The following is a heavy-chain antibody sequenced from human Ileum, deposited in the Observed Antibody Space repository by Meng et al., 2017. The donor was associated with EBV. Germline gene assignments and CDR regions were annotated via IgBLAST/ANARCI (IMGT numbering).Heavy chain of an antibody. CDR1: GGSISSSNW. Sequence: QGWQQAAGPGLVKPSGTLSLTCAVSGGSISSSNWWSWVRQPPGKGLEWIGEIYHSGSTNYNPSLKSRVTISVDKSKNQFSLNLSSVTAADTAVYYCARVGQWLPIDYWGQGTLVTVSS. V-gene: IGHV4-4*02. CDR2: IYHSGST. CDR3: ARVGQWLPIDY. D-gene: IGHD6-19*01. J-gene: IGHJ4*02.